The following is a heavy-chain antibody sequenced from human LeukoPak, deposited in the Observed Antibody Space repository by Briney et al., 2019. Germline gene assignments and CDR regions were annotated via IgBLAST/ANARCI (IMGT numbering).Heavy chain of an antibody. CDR3: ARDRGEYYDSSGYLDY. Sequence: PGGSLRLSCAASGFTFNSYSMHWVRQAPGKGLEWVAVISYDGSNKYYADSVKGRFTISRDNSKNTLYLQMNSLRAEDTAVYYCARDRGEYYDSSGYLDYWGQGTLVTVSS. J-gene: IGHJ4*02. CDR2: ISYDGSNK. V-gene: IGHV3-30*04. D-gene: IGHD3-22*01. CDR1: GFTFNSYS.